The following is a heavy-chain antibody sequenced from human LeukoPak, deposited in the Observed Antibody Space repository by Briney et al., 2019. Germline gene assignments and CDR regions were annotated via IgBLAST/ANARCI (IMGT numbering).Heavy chain of an antibody. V-gene: IGHV3-21*01. CDR1: GFTFSSYS. Sequence: PGGSLRLSYAASGFTFSSYSMNWVRQAPGKGLEWVSSISSSSSYIYYADSVKGRFTISRDNAKNSLYLQMNSLRAEDTAVYYCARAGSSWYYFDYWGQGTLVTVSS. J-gene: IGHJ4*02. CDR3: ARAGSSWYYFDY. CDR2: ISSSSSYI. D-gene: IGHD6-13*01.